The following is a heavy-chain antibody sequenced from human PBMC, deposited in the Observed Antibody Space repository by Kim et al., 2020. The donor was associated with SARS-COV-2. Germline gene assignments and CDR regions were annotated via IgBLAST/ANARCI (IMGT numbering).Heavy chain of an antibody. CDR3: ARENYGDYAFDI. V-gene: IGHV3-11*01. CDR1: GFTFSDYY. CDR2: INSRGGAI. D-gene: IGHD4-17*01. J-gene: IGHJ3*02. Sequence: GGSLRLSCAASGFTFSDYYMTWIRQAPGKGLECISYINSRGGAIYYSDSVRGRFTISRDSADNSLYLQMHSLRAEDTAMYYCARENYGDYAFDIRGQGT.